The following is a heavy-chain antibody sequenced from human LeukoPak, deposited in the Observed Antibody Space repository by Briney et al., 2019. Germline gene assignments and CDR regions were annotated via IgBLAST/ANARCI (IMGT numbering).Heavy chain of an antibody. CDR3: AREGYSYGRNFDY. CDR2: IYSDGST. CDR1: GFTVSSNY. D-gene: IGHD5-18*01. V-gene: IGHV3-53*01. Sequence: GGSLRLSCAASGFTVSSNYMSWVRQAPGKGLEWVSVIYSDGSTYYADSVKGRFTISRDNSKNTLYLQMNSLRAEDTAVYYCAREGYSYGRNFDYWGQGTLVTVSS. J-gene: IGHJ4*02.